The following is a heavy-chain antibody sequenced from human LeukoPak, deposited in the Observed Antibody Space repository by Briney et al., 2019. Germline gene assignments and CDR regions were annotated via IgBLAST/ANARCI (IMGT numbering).Heavy chain of an antibody. V-gene: IGHV4-34*01. CDR1: GGSFSGYY. J-gene: IGHJ4*02. CDR3: ARVRKTYYYGSGSYQLDY. CDR2: INHSGST. Sequence: SETLSLTCAVYGGSFSGYYWSWIRQPPGKGLEWIGEINHSGSTNYNPSLKSRVTISVDTSKNQFSLKLSSVTAADTAVYYCARVRKTYYYGSGSYQLDYWGQVTLVTVSS. D-gene: IGHD3-10*01.